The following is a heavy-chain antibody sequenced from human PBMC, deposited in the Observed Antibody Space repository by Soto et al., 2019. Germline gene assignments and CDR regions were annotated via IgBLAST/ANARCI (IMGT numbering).Heavy chain of an antibody. D-gene: IGHD5-18*01. Sequence: ASVKVSCKASGYTFTSYYIHWVRQAPGQGLEWMGIFNPTGDTASYAQKLQGRVTMTRDTSTGTAYMELGSLRSEDTAVYYCARGGRIVDTGIGYYYYHAMDVWGQGTTVTVSS. CDR3: ARGGRIVDTGIGYYYYHAMDV. J-gene: IGHJ6*02. CDR1: GYTFTSYY. CDR2: FNPTGDTA. V-gene: IGHV1-46*01.